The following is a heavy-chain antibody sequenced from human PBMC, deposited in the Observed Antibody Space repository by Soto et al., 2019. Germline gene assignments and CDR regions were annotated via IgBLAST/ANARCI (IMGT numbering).Heavy chain of an antibody. D-gene: IGHD5-18*01. Sequence: ASVKVSCKASGYTFTSYYIHWVRQAPGQGLEWMGIFNPTGDTASYAQKLQGRVTMTRDTSTGTAYMELGSLRSEDTAVYYCARGGRIVDTGIGYYYYHAMDVWGQGTTVTVSS. CDR3: ARGGRIVDTGIGYYYYHAMDV. J-gene: IGHJ6*02. CDR1: GYTFTSYY. CDR2: FNPTGDTA. V-gene: IGHV1-46*01.